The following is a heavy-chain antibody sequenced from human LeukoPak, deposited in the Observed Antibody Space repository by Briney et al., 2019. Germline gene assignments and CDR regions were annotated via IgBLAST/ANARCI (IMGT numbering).Heavy chain of an antibody. CDR1: GFTFSSYW. J-gene: IGHJ4*02. V-gene: IGHV3-7*04. Sequence: GGSLRLSCAASGFTFSSYWMSWVRQAPGRGLEWVANIKQDGSEKYYVDSVKGRFTISRDNAKNSLYLQMNSLRAEDTAVYYCARVAYYYDSSGCDWGQGTLVTVSS. D-gene: IGHD3-22*01. CDR2: IKQDGSEK. CDR3: ARVAYYYDSSGCD.